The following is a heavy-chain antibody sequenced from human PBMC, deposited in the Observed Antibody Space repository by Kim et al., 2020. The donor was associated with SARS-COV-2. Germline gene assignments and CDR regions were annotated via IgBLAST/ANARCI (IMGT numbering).Heavy chain of an antibody. Sequence: SETLSLTYTVSGGSISSYYWSWIRQPPGKGLEWIGYIYYSGSTKYNPSLKSRVTISVDTSKNQFSLKLSSVTAADTAVYYCARLGLGYCSGGSCQNAFDIWGQGTMVTVSS. CDR2: IYYSGST. CDR3: ARLGLGYCSGGSCQNAFDI. V-gene: IGHV4-59*01. J-gene: IGHJ3*02. CDR1: GGSISSYY. D-gene: IGHD2-15*01.